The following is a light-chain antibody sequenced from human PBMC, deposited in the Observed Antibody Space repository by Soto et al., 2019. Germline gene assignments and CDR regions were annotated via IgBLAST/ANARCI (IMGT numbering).Light chain of an antibody. V-gene: IGKV1-39*01. Sequence: DIQMTHSPSSLSASVGDRVTITCRASQSISRYLNWYQKKPGKAPKLLIFATSNLQSGVPSRFSGGGSGTDFNLNINQLPTEDFATFLLQPRYGPPYTFGPGTKLEIK. CDR2: ATS. CDR1: QSISRY. CDR3: QPRYGPPYT. J-gene: IGKJ2*01.